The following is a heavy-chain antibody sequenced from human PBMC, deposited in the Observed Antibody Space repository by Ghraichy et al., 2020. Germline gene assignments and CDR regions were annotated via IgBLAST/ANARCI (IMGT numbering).Heavy chain of an antibody. CDR3: ARHRAPQYDILTGYYTDRTRYYFDY. CDR2: IYYSGST. CDR1: GGSISSYY. Sequence: SETLSLTCTVSGGSISSYYWSWIRQPPGKGLEWIGYIYYSGSTNYNPSLKSRVTISVDTSKNQFSLKLSSVTAADTAVYYCARHRAPQYDILTGYYTDRTRYYFDYWGQGTLVTVSS. J-gene: IGHJ4*02. V-gene: IGHV4-59*08. D-gene: IGHD3-9*01.